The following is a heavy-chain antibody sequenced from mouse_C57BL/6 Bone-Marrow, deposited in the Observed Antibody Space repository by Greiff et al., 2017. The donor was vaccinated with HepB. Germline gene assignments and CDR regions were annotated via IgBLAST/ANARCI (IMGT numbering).Heavy chain of an antibody. CDR3: SKMATVGATDAMDY. CDR1: GFNIKNAY. CDR2: IDPANGKT. V-gene: IGHV14-3*01. Sequence: VQLQQSVAELVRPGSSVKLSCTASGFNIKNAYMHWVKQRPEQGLEWIGRIDPANGKTKYAPKFKGKATITADTSSNTAYLQLSSLTSEDTAIYYCSKMATVGATDAMDYWGQGTSATVST. J-gene: IGHJ4*01. D-gene: IGHD1-1*01.